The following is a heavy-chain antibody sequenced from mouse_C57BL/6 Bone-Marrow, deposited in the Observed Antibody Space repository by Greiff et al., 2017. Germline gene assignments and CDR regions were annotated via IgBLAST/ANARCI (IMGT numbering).Heavy chain of an antibody. Sequence: VKLQQSGAELVRPGASVKLSCKASGYTFTDYYINWVKQRPGQGLEGIARIYPGRGNTYYNEKFKGKATLTAEKSSSTAYMQLSSLTSENSAVYFCARCSFDVWGTGTTVTVSS. CDR2: IYPGRGNT. CDR3: ARCSFDV. J-gene: IGHJ1*03. CDR1: GYTFTDYY. V-gene: IGHV1-76*01.